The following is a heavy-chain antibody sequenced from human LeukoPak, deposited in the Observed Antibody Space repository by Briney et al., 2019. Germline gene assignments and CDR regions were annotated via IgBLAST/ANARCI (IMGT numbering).Heavy chain of an antibody. CDR2: VYYSGST. V-gene: IGHV4-39*07. Sequence: SETLFLTCTVSGGSISSSSYYWGWIRQPPGKGLEWIGSVYYSGSTYYNPSLKSRVTISVDTSKNQFSLKLSSVTAADTAVYYCAREKTGRIAAAGTNYFDYWGQGTLVTVSS. CDR3: AREKTGRIAAAGTNYFDY. CDR1: GGSISSSSYY. D-gene: IGHD6-13*01. J-gene: IGHJ4*02.